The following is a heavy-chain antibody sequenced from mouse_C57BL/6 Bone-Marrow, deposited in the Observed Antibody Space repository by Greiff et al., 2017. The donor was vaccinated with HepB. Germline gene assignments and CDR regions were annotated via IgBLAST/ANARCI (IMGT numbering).Heavy chain of an antibody. CDR1: GYTFTSYW. J-gene: IGHJ4*01. Sequence: QVQLQQPGAELVKPGASVKLSCKASGYTFTSYWMHWVKQRPGRGLEWIGRIDPNSGGTKYNEKFKSKATLTVDKPSSTAYMQLSSLTSEDSAVYYCARQQEEGWLLLQAMDYWGQGTSVTVSS. D-gene: IGHD2-3*01. CDR3: ARQQEEGWLLLQAMDY. V-gene: IGHV1-72*01. CDR2: IDPNSGGT.